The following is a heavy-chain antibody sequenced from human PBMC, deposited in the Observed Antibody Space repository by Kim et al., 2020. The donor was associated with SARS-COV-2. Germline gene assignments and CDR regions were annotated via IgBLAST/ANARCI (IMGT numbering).Heavy chain of an antibody. CDR3: ARHTSSGWYLSIGFWFDP. CDR1: GGSISSSSYY. CDR2: IYYSGST. D-gene: IGHD6-19*01. Sequence: SETLSLTCTVSGGSISSSSYYWGWIRQPPGKGLELIGSIYYSGSTYYNPSLKSRVTISVDTSKNQFSLKLSSVTAADTAVYYCARHTSSGWYLSIGFWFDPWGQGTLVTVSS. J-gene: IGHJ5*02. V-gene: IGHV4-39*01.